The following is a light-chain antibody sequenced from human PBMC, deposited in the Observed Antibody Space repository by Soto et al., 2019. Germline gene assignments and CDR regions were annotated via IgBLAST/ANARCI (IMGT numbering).Light chain of an antibody. V-gene: IGKV3-11*01. J-gene: IGKJ5*01. CDR1: QSVSSY. CDR3: KQRSNWPPT. CDR2: DAS. Sequence: EIVLTQSPATLSLSPGERVTLSCRASQSVSSYLAWYQQKPGQAPRLLIYDASNRATGIPARFSGSGSGTDFTLTISSLEPEDFAVYYCKQRSNWPPTFGQGTRLEIK.